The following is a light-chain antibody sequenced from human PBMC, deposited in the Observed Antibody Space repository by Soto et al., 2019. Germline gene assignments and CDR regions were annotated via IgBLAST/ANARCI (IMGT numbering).Light chain of an antibody. CDR1: QSVSSNY. CDR2: AAS. V-gene: IGKV3-20*01. Sequence: EIVLAQSPGTLSLSPGERGTLSCRASQSVSSNYLAWYQQKPGQAPRLLIYAASSRATGIPDRFSGSGSGTDFTLTISRLEPEDFAVYYCQQYGSSRWTFGQGAKVEV. CDR3: QQYGSSRWT. J-gene: IGKJ1*01.